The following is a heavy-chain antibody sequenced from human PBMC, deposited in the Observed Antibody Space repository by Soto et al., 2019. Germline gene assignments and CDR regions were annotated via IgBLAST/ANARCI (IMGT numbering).Heavy chain of an antibody. CDR2: IYYSGST. CDR3: ARDNRKAGSGWYSSYYYYGMDV. Sequence: SETLSLTCTVSGGSISSYYWSWIRQPPGKGLEWIGYIYYSGSTNYNPSLKSRVTISVDTSKNQFSLKLSSVTAADTAVYYCARDNRKAGSGWYSSYYYYGMDVWGQGTTVNVSS. J-gene: IGHJ6*02. V-gene: IGHV4-59*01. CDR1: GGSISSYY. D-gene: IGHD6-19*01.